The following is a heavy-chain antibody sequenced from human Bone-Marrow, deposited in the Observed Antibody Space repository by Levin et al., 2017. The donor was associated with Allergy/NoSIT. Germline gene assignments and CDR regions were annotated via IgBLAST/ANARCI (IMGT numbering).Heavy chain of an antibody. CDR3: ARSERWRITVTTVGTRCFNGMDV. D-gene: IGHD4-17*01. J-gene: IGHJ6*02. CDR2: INHSGST. Sequence: SETLSLTCAVYGGSFSGYYWSWIRQPPGKGLEWIGEINHSGSTNYNPSLKSRVTISVDTSKNQFSLKLSSVTAADTAVYYCARSERWRITVTTVGTRCFNGMDVWGQGTTVTVSS. V-gene: IGHV4-34*01. CDR1: GGSFSGYY.